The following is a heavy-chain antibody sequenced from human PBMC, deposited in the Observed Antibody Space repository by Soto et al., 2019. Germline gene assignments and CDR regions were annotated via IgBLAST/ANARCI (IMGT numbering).Heavy chain of an antibody. D-gene: IGHD2-15*01. J-gene: IGHJ4*02. Sequence: SETLSLTCTVSGGFISSSNYYWSWVRQPPGKGLEWIGYIYDSGSTNYNPSLKSRVTISVDTSKNQFSLRLTSVTAADTAVYYCAAAPRYWGQGTLVTVSS. CDR3: AAAPRY. CDR1: GGFISSSNYY. V-gene: IGHV4-61*01. CDR2: IYDSGST.